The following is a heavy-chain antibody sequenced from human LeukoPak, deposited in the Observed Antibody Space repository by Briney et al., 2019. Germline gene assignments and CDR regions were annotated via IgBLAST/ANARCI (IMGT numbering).Heavy chain of an antibody. CDR3: ARGVWTVSTGWSFDP. CDR2: IYYSGST. CDR1: GGPIRTYY. V-gene: IGHV4-59*01. Sequence: SETLSLTCTVSGGPIRTYYWNWIRQPPGKELEWIGYIYYSGSTYYNPSLKSRIAISVDTSKNQFSLKLSSVTAADTAIYYCARGVWTVSTGWSFDPWGQGTLVTVSS. J-gene: IGHJ5*02. D-gene: IGHD3-22*01.